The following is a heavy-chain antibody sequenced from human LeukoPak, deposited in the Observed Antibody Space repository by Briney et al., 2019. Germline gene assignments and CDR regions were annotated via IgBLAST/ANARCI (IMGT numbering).Heavy chain of an antibody. J-gene: IGHJ6*03. CDR1: GGSFSSDDYY. D-gene: IGHD3-16*01. CDR3: ARVRPVWYYIDV. Sequence: PSETLSLTCTVSGGSFSSDDYYWSWFRQPPGKGLEWIAYIYYSGSTYYNPSLMSRLTISVDTSKNQFSLKLSSVTAADTAVYYCARVRPVWYYIDVWGKGTTVTVSS. CDR2: IYYSGST. V-gene: IGHV4-30-4*08.